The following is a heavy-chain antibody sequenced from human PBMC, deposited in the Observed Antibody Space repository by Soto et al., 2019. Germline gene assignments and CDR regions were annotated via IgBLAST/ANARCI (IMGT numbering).Heavy chain of an antibody. D-gene: IGHD3-3*01. CDR2: IYYSGST. CDR1: GGSISSSIYY. CDR3: ARLWQNYDFWSGPKYNWFDP. V-gene: IGHV4-39*01. J-gene: IGHJ5*02. Sequence: PSETLSLTCTVSGGSISSSIYYWGWIRQPPGKGLEWIGSIYYSGSTYYNPSLKSRVTISVDTSKNQFSLKLSSVTAADTAVYYCARLWQNYDFWSGPKYNWFDPWGQGTLVTVSS.